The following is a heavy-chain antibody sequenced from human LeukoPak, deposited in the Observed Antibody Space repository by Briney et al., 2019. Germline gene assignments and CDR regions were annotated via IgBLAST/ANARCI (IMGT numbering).Heavy chain of an antibody. CDR2: IGSGSGFT. Sequence: GGSLRLSCAASGFTFSSYTMNWVRQAPGKGLEWVSSIGSGSGFTFSADSVKGRFTISRDNAENSLYLQMNSLRVEDTAVYYCARDYTRDVYNIWGQGTLVTVSS. J-gene: IGHJ4*02. CDR1: GFTFSSYT. CDR3: ARDYTRDVYNI. D-gene: IGHD3-9*01. V-gene: IGHV3-21*01.